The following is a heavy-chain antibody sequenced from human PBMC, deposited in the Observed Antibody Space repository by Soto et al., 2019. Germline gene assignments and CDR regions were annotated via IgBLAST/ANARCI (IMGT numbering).Heavy chain of an antibody. CDR2: ISWDGYST. CDR3: AKDSAYRGYGGFDP. Sequence: PGGSLRPSCAASGFTFDDYTMHWVRQAPGEGLEWVSLISWDGYSTYYTDSVKGRFTISRDNSRNSLYLQMNSLRTEDTALYYCAKDSAYRGYGGFDPWGLGTLVTVSS. CDR1: GFTFDDYT. J-gene: IGHJ5*02. D-gene: IGHD5-12*01. V-gene: IGHV3-43*01.